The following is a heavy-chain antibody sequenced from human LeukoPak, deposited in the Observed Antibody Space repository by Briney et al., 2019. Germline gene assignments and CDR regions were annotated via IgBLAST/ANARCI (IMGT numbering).Heavy chain of an antibody. D-gene: IGHD6-13*01. V-gene: IGHV3-23*01. CDR3: AKDFVHSTSWYGGAFHS. CDR1: GFTFSSYA. CDR2: INNRGDGT. J-gene: IGHJ4*02. Sequence: GGSLRLSCADSGFTFSSYAMSWVRQAPGKGLEWVSGINNRGDGTYYADSVKGRFTISRDNSKNTLYLQIKGLRAEDTAVYYCAKDFVHSTSWYGGAFHSWGQGTQVTVSS.